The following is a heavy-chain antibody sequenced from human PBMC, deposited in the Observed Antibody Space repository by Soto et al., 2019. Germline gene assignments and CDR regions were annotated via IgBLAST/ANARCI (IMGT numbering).Heavy chain of an antibody. J-gene: IGHJ6*02. V-gene: IGHV3-53*01. CDR3: ARDSPPRPGTFDYYYGMDV. D-gene: IGHD6-13*01. CDR2: IYSGGST. Sequence: GGSLRLSCAASGFTVSSNYMSWVRQAPGKGLEWVSVIYSGGSTYYADSVKGRFTISRDNSKNTLYLQMNSLRAEDTAVYYCARDSPPRPGTFDYYYGMDVWGQGTKVTVSS. CDR1: GFTVSSNY.